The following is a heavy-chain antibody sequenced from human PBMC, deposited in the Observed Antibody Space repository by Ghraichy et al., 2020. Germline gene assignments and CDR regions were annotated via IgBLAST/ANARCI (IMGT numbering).Heavy chain of an antibody. CDR2: IYHSGST. J-gene: IGHJ4*02. V-gene: IGHV4-38-2*02. CDR3: ARDGSGSYYLPPYYFDY. CDR1: GYSISSGYY. Sequence: SETLSLTCTVSGYSISSGYYWGWIRQPPGKGLEWIGSIYHSGSTYYNPSLKSRVTISVDTSKNQFSLKLSTVTAADTAVYYCARDGSGSYYLPPYYFDYWGEGTLVSVSS. D-gene: IGHD3-10*01.